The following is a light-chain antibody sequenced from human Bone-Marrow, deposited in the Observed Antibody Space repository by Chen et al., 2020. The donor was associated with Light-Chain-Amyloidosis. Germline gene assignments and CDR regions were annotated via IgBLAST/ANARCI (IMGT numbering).Light chain of an antibody. CDR3: QVWDRSSDRPV. CDR1: NIGSTS. V-gene: IGLV3-21*02. J-gene: IGLJ3*02. Sequence: SYVLTQRSSVSVAPGQTATIACGGNNIGSTSVHWYQQTPGQAPLLVVYNDIDRPSVIPERLSGSNSGNTATLTISRVEAGDEADYYCQVWDRSSDRPVFGGGTKLTVL. CDR2: NDI.